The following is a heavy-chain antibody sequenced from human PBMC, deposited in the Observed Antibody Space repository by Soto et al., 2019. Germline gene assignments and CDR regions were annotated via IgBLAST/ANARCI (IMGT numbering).Heavy chain of an antibody. V-gene: IGHV1-2*04. CDR3: ARVSCICSTSCYKYGMDV. CDR1: GYTFTGSD. D-gene: IGHD2-2*02. Sequence: VKVSCKASGYTFTGSDMHWVRQATGQGLEWMGWINPNSGGTNYAQKFQGWVTMTRDTSISTAYMELSRLRSDDTAVYYCARVSCICSTSCYKYGMDVWGQGTTVTVS. J-gene: IGHJ6*02. CDR2: INPNSGGT.